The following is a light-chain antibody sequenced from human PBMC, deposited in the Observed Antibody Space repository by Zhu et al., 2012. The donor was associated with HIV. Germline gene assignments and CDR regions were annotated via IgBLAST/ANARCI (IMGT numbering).Light chain of an antibody. CDR3: QQYYTPSYT. V-gene: IGKV1-9*01. J-gene: IGKJ2*01. Sequence: DIQLTQSPSFLSASVGDRVTITCRASQGISSYLAWYQQKPGKAPKLLIYAASTLQSGVPSRFSGGGSGTEFTLTISSLQPDDFATYSCQQYYTPSYTFGQGTKLQIK. CDR2: AAS. CDR1: QGISSY.